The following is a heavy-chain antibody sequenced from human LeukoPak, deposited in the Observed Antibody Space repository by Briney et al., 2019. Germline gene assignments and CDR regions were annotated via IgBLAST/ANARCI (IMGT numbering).Heavy chain of an antibody. CDR3: ARDSVWRGTDYYYFAMDV. D-gene: IGHD3-3*01. Sequence: AASVKVSCKASGGTFNNYGINWVRQAPGQGLEWMGRFNLMVGIANYAQKFQGRVTITADKSTSTAYMELSSLRSEDTAVYYCARDSVWRGTDYYYFAMDVWGQGTTVTVSS. J-gene: IGHJ6*02. CDR1: GGTFNNYG. V-gene: IGHV1-69*04. CDR2: FNLMVGIA.